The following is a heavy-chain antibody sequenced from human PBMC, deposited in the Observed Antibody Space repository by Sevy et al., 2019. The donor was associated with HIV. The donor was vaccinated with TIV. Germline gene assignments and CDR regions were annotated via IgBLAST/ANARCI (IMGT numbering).Heavy chain of an antibody. D-gene: IGHD2-21*01. CDR1: GFSFSSYG. Sequence: GGSLRLSCAASGFSFSSYGMHWVRQAPGKGLEWMSYIQYDGSNKDYADSVKGRFTISGDNSKNKLYLQMNSLRVEDTAVFYCVKEGGGEGGDHWGQGTLVTVSS. V-gene: IGHV3-30*02. J-gene: IGHJ4*02. CDR3: VKEGGGEGGDH. CDR2: IQYDGSNK.